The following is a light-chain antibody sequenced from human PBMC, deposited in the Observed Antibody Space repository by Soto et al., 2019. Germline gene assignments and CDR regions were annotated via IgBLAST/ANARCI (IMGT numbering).Light chain of an antibody. CDR3: QHFNSWPLL. CDR1: QNVNNR. CDR2: GAS. V-gene: IGKV3-15*01. Sequence: EIVMTQSPAMLSVSPGERATLSCRASQNVNNRLAWYQQKAGQPPRLLIYGASTRATGIPARCSCSGSAAEFTLTIGSLQSEDFAVYYYQHFNSWPLLFGQGTKVEIK. J-gene: IGKJ1*01.